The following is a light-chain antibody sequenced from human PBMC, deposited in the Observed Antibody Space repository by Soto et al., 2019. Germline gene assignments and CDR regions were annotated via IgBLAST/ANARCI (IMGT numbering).Light chain of an antibody. CDR1: QSISTE. CDR3: QQGHNWPLT. V-gene: IGKV3-15*01. J-gene: IGKJ2*01. Sequence: EIVMTQSPATLSVSPGERATLSCRASQSISTELAWYQQKPGQPPRLLIYSASTRATGVPARFTGSGSCSEFTLTISGLQSEDFGVYYCQQGHNWPLTFGQETRLEI. CDR2: SAS.